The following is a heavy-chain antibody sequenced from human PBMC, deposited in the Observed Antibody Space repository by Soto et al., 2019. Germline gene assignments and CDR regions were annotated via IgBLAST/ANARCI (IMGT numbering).Heavy chain of an antibody. D-gene: IGHD4-4*01. CDR1: GFTFSSYA. Sequence: QVQLVESGGGVVQPGRSLRLSCAASGFTFSSYAMHWVRQAPGKGLEWVAVISYDGSNKYYTDSVKGRFTISRDNSQNPLYLQMNSLRAEDTAVYYCARPLWRDDYNWGYFDLWGRGPLVTVSS. CDR3: ARPLWRDDYNWGYFDL. CDR2: ISYDGSNK. V-gene: IGHV3-30-3*01. J-gene: IGHJ2*01.